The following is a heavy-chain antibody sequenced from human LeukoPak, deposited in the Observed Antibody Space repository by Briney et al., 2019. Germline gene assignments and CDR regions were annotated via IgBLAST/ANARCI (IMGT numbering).Heavy chain of an antibody. Sequence: KPSQTLSLTCTVSGGSISSGGYYWSWIRQHPGKGLEWTGYIYYSGSTYYNPSLKSRVTISVDTSKNQFSLKLSSVTAADTAVYYCARNPNYWGYFDYWGQGTLVTVSS. D-gene: IGHD7-27*01. CDR2: IYYSGST. CDR1: GGSISSGGYY. V-gene: IGHV4-31*03. CDR3: ARNPNYWGYFDY. J-gene: IGHJ4*02.